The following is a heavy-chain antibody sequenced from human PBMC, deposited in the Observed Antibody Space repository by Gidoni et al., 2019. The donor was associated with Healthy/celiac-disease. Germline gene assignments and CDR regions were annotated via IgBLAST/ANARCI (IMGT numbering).Heavy chain of an antibody. D-gene: IGHD4-4*01. CDR1: GFSLRTSGMR. J-gene: IGHJ4*02. Sequence: QVTLKESGPALVKPTQTLTLTCTFSGFSLRTSGMRVSWIRQPPGKALEWLARIDWDDDKFYSTSLKTRLTISKDTSKNQVVLTMTNMDPVDTATYYCARDMTTVTTVGFDYWGQGTLVTVSS. CDR2: IDWDDDK. V-gene: IGHV2-70*04. CDR3: ARDMTTVTTVGFDY.